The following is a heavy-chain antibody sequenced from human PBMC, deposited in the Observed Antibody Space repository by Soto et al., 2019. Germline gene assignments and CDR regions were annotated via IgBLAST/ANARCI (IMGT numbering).Heavy chain of an antibody. Sequence: SVKVSCKASGGTFSSYAISWVRQAPGQGLEWMGGIIPIFGTANYAQKFQGSVTITADESTSTAYMELSSLRSEDTAVYYCARGSVEWQPFDPWGQGTLVTVSS. D-gene: IGHD2-8*01. CDR1: GGTFSSYA. CDR3: ARGSVEWQPFDP. CDR2: IIPIFGTA. V-gene: IGHV1-69*13. J-gene: IGHJ5*02.